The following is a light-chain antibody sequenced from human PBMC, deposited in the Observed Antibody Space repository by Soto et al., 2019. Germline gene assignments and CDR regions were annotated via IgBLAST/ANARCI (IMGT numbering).Light chain of an antibody. Sequence: DIQMTQSPSSVSASVGDRVTITCRASQGLSSYLAWYQQKPGRAPNLLIYKASTLQTGVPSRFSGSGSGTDFTLTITNLQPEDFATYYCHQASSFPLSFGGGTKVEIK. CDR2: KAS. J-gene: IGKJ4*01. CDR3: HQASSFPLS. V-gene: IGKV1-12*01. CDR1: QGLSSY.